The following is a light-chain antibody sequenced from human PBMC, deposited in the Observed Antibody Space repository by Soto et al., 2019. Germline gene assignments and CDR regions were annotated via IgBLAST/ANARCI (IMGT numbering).Light chain of an antibody. Sequence: DVQMTQSPSSLSASVGDRVTITCRASQGINSWLAWYQQKPEKAPKSLIYAASSLQTGAPSRFSGSGSGTDFPLTISNLQPEDSATYYCQQYNIYPLTFGGGTKVEIK. CDR2: AAS. CDR1: QGINSW. V-gene: IGKV1D-16*01. J-gene: IGKJ4*01. CDR3: QQYNIYPLT.